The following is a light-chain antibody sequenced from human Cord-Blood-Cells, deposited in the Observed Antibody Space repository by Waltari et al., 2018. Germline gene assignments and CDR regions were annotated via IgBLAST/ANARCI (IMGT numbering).Light chain of an antibody. CDR3: AAWDDSLNGPV. V-gene: IGLV1-44*01. Sequence: QSVLTQPPSASGTPGQRVTISCSGSSSNIGSNTVNWYQQLPGTAPTLLIYSNKQRPSGVPDRFSGSKSGTSASLAISGLQSEDEADYYCAAWDDSLNGPVFGGGTKLTVL. CDR1: SSNIGSNT. J-gene: IGLJ3*02. CDR2: SNK.